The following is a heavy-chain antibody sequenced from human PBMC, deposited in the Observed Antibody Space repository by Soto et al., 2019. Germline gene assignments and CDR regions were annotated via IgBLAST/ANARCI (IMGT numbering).Heavy chain of an antibody. J-gene: IGHJ4*02. CDR1: GFSLSTSGVG. CDR3: AHVYGGYDNFDY. D-gene: IGHD5-12*01. V-gene: IGHV2-5*02. Sequence: QITLKESGPTLVKLTQTLTLTCTFSGFSLSTSGVGVGWIRQPPGKALEWLALIYWDDDKRYSPSLKSRLTITKDTSKNQVVLTMTNMDPVETATYYCAHVYGGYDNFDYWGQGTLVTVSS. CDR2: IYWDDDK.